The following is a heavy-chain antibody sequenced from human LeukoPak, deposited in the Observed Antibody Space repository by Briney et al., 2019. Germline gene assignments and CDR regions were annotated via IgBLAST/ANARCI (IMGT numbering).Heavy chain of an antibody. Sequence: GGSPRLSCAASGFTFSSYAMSWVRQAPGKGLEWVSAITGGGGTYYADSVKGRFTISRDNSKNTLYLQMNNLRVEDTAVYYCAKDRSDNSTWYVGSHWGQGTLVTVSS. CDR1: GFTFSSYA. CDR3: AKDRSDNSTWYVGSH. V-gene: IGHV3-23*01. CDR2: ITGGGGT. D-gene: IGHD2/OR15-2a*01. J-gene: IGHJ4*02.